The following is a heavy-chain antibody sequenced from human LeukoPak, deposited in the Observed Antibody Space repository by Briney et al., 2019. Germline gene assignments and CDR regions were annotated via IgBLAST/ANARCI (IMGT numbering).Heavy chain of an antibody. V-gene: IGHV4-59*11. J-gene: IGHJ2*01. CDR1: GGSISSHY. CDR2: IYYSGST. D-gene: IGHD2-2*01. CDR3: ARQLGYCSSTSCLSLYWYFDL. Sequence: PSETLSLTCTVSGGSISSHYWSWIRQPPGKGLEWIGYIYYSGSTNYNPSLKSRVTISVDTSKNQFSLKLSSVTAADTAVYYCARQLGYCSSTSCLSLYWYFDLWGRGTLVTVSS.